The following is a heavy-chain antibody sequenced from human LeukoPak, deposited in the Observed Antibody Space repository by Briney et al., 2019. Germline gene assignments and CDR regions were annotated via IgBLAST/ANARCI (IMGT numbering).Heavy chain of an antibody. CDR2: IYSGGST. D-gene: IGHD5-18*01. J-gene: IGHJ4*02. CDR1: GFTVSSNS. V-gene: IGHV3-66*01. CDR3: ARPRGYSYGFAY. Sequence: PGGSLRLSCAASGFTVSSNSMNWVRQAPGKRLDWVSAIYSGGSTYYADSVRSRFTISRDNSTNTLFLLMTSVRAEDTAVYSCARPRGYSYGFAYWGQGTLVTVSS.